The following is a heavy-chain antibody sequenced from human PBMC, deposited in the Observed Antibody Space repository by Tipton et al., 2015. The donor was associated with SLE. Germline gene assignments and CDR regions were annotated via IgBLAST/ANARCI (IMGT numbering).Heavy chain of an antibody. D-gene: IGHD1-7*01. J-gene: IGHJ4*02. CDR1: GGSFSGYY. CDR3: ARETVTGTITL. Sequence: TLSLTCAVYGGSFSGYYWSWIRQPPGKGLEWIGEINHSGSTNYNPSLKSRVTISVDTSKNQFSLKLSSVTAADTAVYYCARETVTGTITLWGRGALVTVSS. V-gene: IGHV4-34*01. CDR2: INHSGST.